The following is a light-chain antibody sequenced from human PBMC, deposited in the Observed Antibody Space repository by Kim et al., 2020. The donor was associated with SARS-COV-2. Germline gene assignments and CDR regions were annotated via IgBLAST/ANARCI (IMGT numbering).Light chain of an antibody. CDR3: QQHYATTYT. Sequence: DIAITQSPDSLAVSLGERATINCKSSQSILYSSNNKNYLSWYQQKPGQPPKLLIYWASTRESGVPDRFSGSGSGTDFTLTISSLQAEDVAVYYCQQHYATTYTFGQGTKLEI. CDR2: WAS. CDR1: QSILYSSNNKNY. V-gene: IGKV4-1*01. J-gene: IGKJ2*01.